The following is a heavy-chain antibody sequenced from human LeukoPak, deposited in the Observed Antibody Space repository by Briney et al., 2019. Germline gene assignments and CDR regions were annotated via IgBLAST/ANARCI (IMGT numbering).Heavy chain of an antibody. CDR1: GGSFRGYY. CDR2: INQRGST. J-gene: IGHJ4*02. Sequence: SETLSLTCAVYGGSFRGYYWSWIRHPPGKGLEWIGEINQRGSTNYNPSLKSQVTISVDTSKNQFSLKLSSVTAADTAVYYCARDYVGVAGTVDYWGQGTLVTVSS. CDR3: ARDYVGVAGTVDY. D-gene: IGHD6-19*01. V-gene: IGHV4-34*01.